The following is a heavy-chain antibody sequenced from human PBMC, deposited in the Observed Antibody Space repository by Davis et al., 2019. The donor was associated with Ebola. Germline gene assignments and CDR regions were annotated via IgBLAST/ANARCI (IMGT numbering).Heavy chain of an antibody. J-gene: IGHJ4*02. Sequence: MPSETLSLTCTVSGYPISSGYYWGWVRQPPGKGLEWIGSIYYSGTATYNPSLRGRVTLSVGTSKNQFSLKLGSLTAADTAVYYCARSHSDWLLPFDYWGQGTLATVSS. CDR3: ARSHSDWLLPFDY. CDR2: IYYSGTA. V-gene: IGHV4-38-2*02. D-gene: IGHD3-9*01. CDR1: GYPISSGYY.